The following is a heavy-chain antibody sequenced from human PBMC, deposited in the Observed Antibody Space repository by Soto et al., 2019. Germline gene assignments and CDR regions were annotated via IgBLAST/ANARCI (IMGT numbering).Heavy chain of an antibody. D-gene: IGHD2-15*01. CDR3: ASPARYCSGGSCYPMGYGMDV. CDR2: ISGNGRII. V-gene: IGHV3-11*01. CDR1: GFIFSDYY. J-gene: IGHJ6*02. Sequence: GGSLRLSCAASGFIFSDYYMHWIRQAPGKGLEWISYISGNGRIIQYADSAKGRFTISRHNSKNTLYLQMSSLRSEDTAVYYCASPARYCSGGSCYPMGYGMDVWGQGTTVTVSS.